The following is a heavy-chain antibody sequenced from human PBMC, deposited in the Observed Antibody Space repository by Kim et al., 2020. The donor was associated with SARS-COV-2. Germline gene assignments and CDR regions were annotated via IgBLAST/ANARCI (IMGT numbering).Heavy chain of an antibody. V-gene: IGHV3-33*01. D-gene: IGHD5-18*01. CDR1: GFTFSSYG. CDR3: ARDGDTAMVGPNWYFDL. CDR2: IWYVGSNK. J-gene: IGHJ2*01. Sequence: GGSLRLSCAASGFTFSSYGMHWVRQAPGKGLEWVAVIWYVGSNKYYADSVKGRFTISRDNSKNTLYLQMNSLRAEDTAVYYCARDGDTAMVGPNWYFDLWGRGTLVTVSS.